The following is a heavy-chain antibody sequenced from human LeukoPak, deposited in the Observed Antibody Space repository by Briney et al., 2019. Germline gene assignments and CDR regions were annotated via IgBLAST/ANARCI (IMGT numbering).Heavy chain of an antibody. CDR3: ARDCIGCHGFDY. J-gene: IGHJ4*02. CDR2: VSGYADDT. V-gene: IGHV1-18*01. D-gene: IGHD2-15*01. Sequence: ASVKVSCKASGYTFISYGISWVRQAPGQGLEWMGWVSGYADDTNYVQKFQGRVTMTTDTSTSTAYVELRSLRFDDTAVYYCARDCIGCHGFDYWGQGTLVTVSS. CDR1: GYTFISYG.